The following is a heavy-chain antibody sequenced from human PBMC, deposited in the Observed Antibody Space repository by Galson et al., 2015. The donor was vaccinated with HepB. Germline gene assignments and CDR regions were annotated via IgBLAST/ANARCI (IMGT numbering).Heavy chain of an antibody. V-gene: IGHV3-30*18. CDR3: AKAPLRFLEWFSFDY. CDR1: GFTFSSYG. J-gene: IGHJ4*02. Sequence: SLRLSCAASGFTFSSYGMHWVRQAPGKGLEWVAVISYDGSNKYYADSVKGRFTISRDNSKNTLYLQMNSLRAEDTAVYYCAKAPLRFLEWFSFDYWGQGTLVTVSS. D-gene: IGHD3-3*01. CDR2: ISYDGSNK.